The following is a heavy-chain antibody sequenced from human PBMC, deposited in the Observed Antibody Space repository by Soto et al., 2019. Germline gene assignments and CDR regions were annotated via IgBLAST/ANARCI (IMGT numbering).Heavy chain of an antibody. V-gene: IGHV1-18*01. CDR3: ARCYCSVGSCYTCWHFDL. CDR1: GYTFNDYG. Sequence: QVQLVQSGAEVKKPGASVRVSCKASGYTFNDYGISWVRQAPGQGLEWMGWIGPYEGGTNHAQTFQGSVTMTVDTSTTTADMELRSLRSDDTALYYCARCYCSVGSCYTCWHFDLWGPGTLVTVTA. J-gene: IGHJ2*01. CDR2: IGPYEGGT. D-gene: IGHD2-15*01.